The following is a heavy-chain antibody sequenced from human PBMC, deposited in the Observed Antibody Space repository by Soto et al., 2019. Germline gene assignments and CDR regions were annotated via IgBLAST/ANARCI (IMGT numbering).Heavy chain of an antibody. CDR3: ARDPPATRHGMDV. CDR2: HYSGGST. CDR1: GFSVSSNY. V-gene: IGHV3-53*01. Sequence: GGSLRLSCAISGFSVSSNYLSWVRQAPGKGLEWVSVHYSGGSTYYADSVQGRFTISRDNSKNTLYLQMKSLRAEDTAVYYCARDPPATRHGMDVWGQGTTVTVSS. J-gene: IGHJ6*02.